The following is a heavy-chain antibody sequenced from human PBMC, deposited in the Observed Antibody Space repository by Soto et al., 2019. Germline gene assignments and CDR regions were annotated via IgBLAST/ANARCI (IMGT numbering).Heavy chain of an antibody. J-gene: IGHJ1*01. CDR1: GYTFTSYD. CDR3: AVYCGGGSSSQRSRYFQH. CDR2: MNPNSGNT. D-gene: IGHD2-15*01. Sequence: EASVKVSCKASGYTFTSYDINWVRQDTGQGLEWMGWMNPNSGNTGYAQKFQGRVTMTRNTSISTAYMELSSLRSADTALYYWAVYCGGGSSSQRSRYFQHGGQGTLVTVPS. V-gene: IGHV1-8*01.